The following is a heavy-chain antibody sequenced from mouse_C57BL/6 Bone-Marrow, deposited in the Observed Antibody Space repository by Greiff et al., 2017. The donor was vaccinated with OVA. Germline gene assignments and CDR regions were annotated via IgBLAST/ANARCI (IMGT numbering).Heavy chain of an antibody. CDR3: ARYYGSSGDY. D-gene: IGHD1-1*01. Sequence: EVQLQQSGAELVKPGASVKLSCTASGFNIKDYYMHWVKRRTEQGLEWIGRIDPEDGETKYAPNFQGKATITADTSSNTAYLQLSSLTSEDTAVYYCARYYGSSGDYWGQGTTLTVSS. J-gene: IGHJ2*01. V-gene: IGHV14-2*01. CDR1: GFNIKDYY. CDR2: IDPEDGET.